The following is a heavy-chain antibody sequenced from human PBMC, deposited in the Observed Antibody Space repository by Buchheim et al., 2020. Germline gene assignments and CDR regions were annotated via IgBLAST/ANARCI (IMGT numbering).Heavy chain of an antibody. V-gene: IGHV4-39*07. CDR3: SRAVTAKYYGMDV. CDR2: IYYSGIT. Sequence: QLQLQESGPGLVKPSETLSLTCTVSGGSISSNRYYWGWIRQPPGKGLEWIGNIYYSGITYYTPSLKSRVTISIDTSKNQFSLKLRSVTAADMAVYYCSRAVTAKYYGMDVWGQGTT. CDR1: GGSISSNRYY. J-gene: IGHJ6*02. D-gene: IGHD4-11*01.